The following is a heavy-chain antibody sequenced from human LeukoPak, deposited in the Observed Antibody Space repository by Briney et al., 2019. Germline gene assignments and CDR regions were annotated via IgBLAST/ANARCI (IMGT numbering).Heavy chain of an antibody. V-gene: IGHV4-30-4*01. CDR2: IYYSGRT. Sequence: PSQTLSLTCTVSGGSISSGHYYWSCIRQSPGKGLEWTGYIYYSGRTNYNPSLKSRVTMSLDTSKNQVSLKLSSVTAADTAVYYCARDGSTVVHGAFDIWGQGTMVTVSS. D-gene: IGHD3-10*01. J-gene: IGHJ3*02. CDR3: ARDGSTVVHGAFDI. CDR1: GGSISSGHYY.